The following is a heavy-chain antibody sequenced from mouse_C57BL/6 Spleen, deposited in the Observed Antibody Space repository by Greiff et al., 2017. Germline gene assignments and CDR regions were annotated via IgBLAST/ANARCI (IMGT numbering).Heavy chain of an antibody. Sequence: VKLMESGAELARPGASVKLSCKASGYTFTSYGISWVKQRTGQGLEWIGEIYPRSGNTYYNEKFKGKATLTADKSSSTAYMELRSLTSEDSAVYFCARFKGNMDYWGQGTSVTVSS. CDR3: ARFKGNMDY. CDR2: IYPRSGNT. V-gene: IGHV1-81*01. J-gene: IGHJ4*01. CDR1: GYTFTSYG. D-gene: IGHD1-3*01.